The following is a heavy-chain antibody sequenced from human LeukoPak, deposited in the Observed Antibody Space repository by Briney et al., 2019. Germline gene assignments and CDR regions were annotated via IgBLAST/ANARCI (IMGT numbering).Heavy chain of an antibody. J-gene: IGHJ5*02. D-gene: IGHD3-10*01. CDR2: ISGSSSSI. V-gene: IGHV3-21*01. CDR3: ARGPGSGRNYNWLDP. CDR1: GFSFSDYL. Sequence: GGSLSLSCAASGFSFSDYLMDWVRQAPGKGLEWVSSISGSSSSIYYADSVKGRFTISKNSLYLQMNSLRAEDTAVYYCARGPGSGRNYNWLDPRGQGTLVTVSS.